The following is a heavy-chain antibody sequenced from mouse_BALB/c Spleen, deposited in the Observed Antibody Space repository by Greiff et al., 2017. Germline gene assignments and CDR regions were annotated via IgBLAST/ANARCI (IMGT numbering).Heavy chain of an antibody. CDR2: ISSGGSYT. V-gene: IGHV5-9-4*01. J-gene: IGHJ4*01. Sequence: EVQLVESGGGLVKPGGSLKLSCAASGFTFSSYAMSWVRQSPEKRLEWVAEISSGGSYTYYPDTVTGRFTISRDNAKNTLYLEMSSLRSEDTAMYYCARAGNYDAMDYWGQGTSVTVSS. D-gene: IGHD2-1*01. CDR1: GFTFSSYA. CDR3: ARAGNYDAMDY.